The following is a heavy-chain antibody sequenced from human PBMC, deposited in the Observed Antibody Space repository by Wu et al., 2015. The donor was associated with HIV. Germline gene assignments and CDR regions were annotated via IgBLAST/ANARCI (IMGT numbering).Heavy chain of an antibody. J-gene: IGHJ6*02. CDR1: GDGFTSYA. CDR3: ATSYYGSGSYPTFYYYYAMDV. Sequence: QVHLVQFGGEVKKPGSSVKVTCKASGDGFTSYAVSWVRQAPGQGLEWMGGINPLFGTTKFAQKFQGRVAMTRNISTRTAYMELSGLKSEDTAVYYCATSYYGSGSYPTFYYYYAMDVWGQGTTVTVSS. V-gene: IGHV1-69*05. D-gene: IGHD3-10*01. CDR2: INPLFGTT.